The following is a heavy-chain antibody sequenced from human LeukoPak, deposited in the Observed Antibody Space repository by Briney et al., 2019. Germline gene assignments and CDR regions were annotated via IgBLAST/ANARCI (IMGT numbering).Heavy chain of an antibody. Sequence: PGGSLRLSCAASGFTFSGFSLHWVRQASGKGLEWVGRIRNKANNYATTYAASVRGRFTISRDDSKNTAYLRMNSLKTEDTALYYCATSSNAYNDHWGQGTLVTVSS. J-gene: IGHJ4*02. CDR1: GFTFSGFS. CDR3: ATSSNAYNDH. CDR2: IRNKANNYAT. V-gene: IGHV3-73*01. D-gene: IGHD5-24*01.